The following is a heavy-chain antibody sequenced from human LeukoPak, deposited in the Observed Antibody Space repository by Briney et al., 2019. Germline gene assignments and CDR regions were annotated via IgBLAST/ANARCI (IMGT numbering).Heavy chain of an antibody. CDR3: AGERGEEYSSGWYKRNYFDN. CDR2: IYYSGST. CDR1: GGSISRYY. Sequence: SETLSLTCTVSGGSISRYYWSWIRQPPGKGLEWIGYIYYSGSTNYNPSHKSRVTISADMSKNQFSLKLTSVTGADTAVYYCAGERGEEYSSGWYKRNYFDNWGQGIRVTVPS. V-gene: IGHV4-59*12. D-gene: IGHD6-19*01. J-gene: IGHJ4*02.